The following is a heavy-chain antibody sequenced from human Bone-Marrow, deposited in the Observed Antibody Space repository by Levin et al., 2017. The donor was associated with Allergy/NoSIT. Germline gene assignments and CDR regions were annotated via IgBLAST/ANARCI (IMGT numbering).Heavy chain of an antibody. CDR1: GYTFTSYA. V-gene: IGHV1-3*01. J-gene: IGHJ6*03. CDR2: INAGNGNT. Sequence: ASVKVSCKASGYTFTSYAMHWVRQAPGQRLEWMGWINAGNGNTKYSQKFQGRVTITRDTSASTAYMELSSLRSEDTAVYYCARWTMDDYIWGSYRGYYMDVWGKGTTVTVSS. D-gene: IGHD3-16*02. CDR3: ARWTMDDYIWGSYRGYYMDV.